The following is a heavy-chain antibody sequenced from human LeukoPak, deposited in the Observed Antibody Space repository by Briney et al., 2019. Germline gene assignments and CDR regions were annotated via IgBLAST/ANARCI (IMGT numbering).Heavy chain of an antibody. CDR3: AGRYDSSGYPLH. CDR1: GFSVSSNY. J-gene: IGHJ4*02. V-gene: IGHV3-53*01. CDR2: IYSGGTT. D-gene: IGHD3-22*01. Sequence: PGGSLRLSYAASGFSVSSNYVSWVRQAPGKGLEWVSVIYSGGTTYYADSIKGRFTISRDNSKNTLYLQMNSLRAEDTAVYYCAGRYDSSGYPLHWGQGTLVTVSS.